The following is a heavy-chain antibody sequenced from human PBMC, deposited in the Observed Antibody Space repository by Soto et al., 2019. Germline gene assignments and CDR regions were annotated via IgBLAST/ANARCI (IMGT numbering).Heavy chain of an antibody. J-gene: IGHJ4*02. V-gene: IGHV5-51*01. CDR2: IYPGDSDT. CDR1: GYSFTSYW. CDR3: ARLASIVVVVAATDYFDY. Sequence: GESLKISCKGSGYSFTSYWIGWVRQMPGKGLEWMGIIYPGDSDTRYSPSFQGQVTISADKSISTAYLQWSSLKASDTAMYYCARLASIVVVVAATDYFDYWGQGTLVTV. D-gene: IGHD2-15*01.